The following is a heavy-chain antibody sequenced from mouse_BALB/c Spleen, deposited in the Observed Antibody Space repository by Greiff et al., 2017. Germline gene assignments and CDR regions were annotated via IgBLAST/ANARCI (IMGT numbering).Heavy chain of an antibody. CDR1: GFTFSSYG. J-gene: IGHJ2*01. CDR3: ARHVYYDYDVYYFDY. Sequence: EVKLVESGGDLVKPGGSLKLSCAASGFTFSSYGMSWVRQTPDKRLEWVATISSGGSYTYYPDSVKGRFTISRDNAKNTLYLQMSSLKSEDTAMYYCARHVYYDYDVYYFDYWGQGTTLTVSS. D-gene: IGHD2-4*01. CDR2: ISSGGSYT. V-gene: IGHV5-6*01.